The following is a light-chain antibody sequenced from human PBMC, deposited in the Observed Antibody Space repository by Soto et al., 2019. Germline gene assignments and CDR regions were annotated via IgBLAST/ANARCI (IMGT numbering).Light chain of an antibody. Sequence: QSALTQPASVSGSPGQSITISCTGTSNDVGGYNFVSWYQQLPGKAPKLIIYEVTNRPSGISDRFSGSKSGNTASLTVSGLQAADEADYFCKSYAGSNTYVFGSGTKVTVL. CDR2: EVT. CDR1: SNDVGGYNF. J-gene: IGLJ1*01. CDR3: KSYAGSNTYV. V-gene: IGLV2-14*01.